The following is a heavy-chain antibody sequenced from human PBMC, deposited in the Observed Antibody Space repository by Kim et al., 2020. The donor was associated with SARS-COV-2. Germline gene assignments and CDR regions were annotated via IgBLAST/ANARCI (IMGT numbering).Heavy chain of an antibody. CDR3: ATLTNTAGFDY. V-gene: IGHV1-24*01. Sequence: TNDAQNCQGRVTMTGDTSTDTAYMELGSLRSEDTAVYYCATLTNTAGFDYWGQGTLVTVSS. D-gene: IGHD5-18*01. CDR2: T. J-gene: IGHJ4*02.